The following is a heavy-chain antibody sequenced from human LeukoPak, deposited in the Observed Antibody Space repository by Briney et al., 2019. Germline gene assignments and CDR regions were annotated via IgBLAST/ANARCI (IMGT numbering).Heavy chain of an antibody. D-gene: IGHD5-12*01. Sequence: LGESLQISCKGSGSRFTSYWIGWVRQMPGKGLEWMGIIYPGGSDTRYSPSFQGQVTISADKSISTAYLQWSSLKASDTAMYYCASSGYPGSWFDHWGQGTLVTVSS. CDR2: IYPGGSDT. CDR1: GSRFTSYW. CDR3: ASSGYPGSWFDH. J-gene: IGHJ5*02. V-gene: IGHV5-51*01.